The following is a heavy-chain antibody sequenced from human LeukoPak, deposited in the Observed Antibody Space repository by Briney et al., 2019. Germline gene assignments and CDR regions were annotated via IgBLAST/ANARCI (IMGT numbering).Heavy chain of an antibody. CDR2: ISSSSSYT. CDR1: GFTFSDYY. J-gene: IGHJ4*02. CDR3: AKEDNFPPQY. D-gene: IGHD2-15*01. Sequence: PGGSLRLSCAASGFTFSDYYMSWIRQAPGKGLEWVSYISSSSSYTNYADSVKGRFTISRDNAKNSLYLQMNSLRAEDTAVYYCAKEDNFPPQYWGQGTLVTVSS. V-gene: IGHV3-11*05.